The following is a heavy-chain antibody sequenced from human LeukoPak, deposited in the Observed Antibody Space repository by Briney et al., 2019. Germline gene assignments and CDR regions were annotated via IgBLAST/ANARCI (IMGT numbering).Heavy chain of an antibody. CDR1: GGSISSSSYY. D-gene: IGHD6-19*01. J-gene: IGHJ3*02. CDR3: ARQEWLVLGGAFDI. V-gene: IGHV4-39*01. CDR2: IYYSGST. Sequence: TSETLSLTCTVSGGSISSSSYYWGWIRQPPGKGLEWIGSIYYSGSTYYNPSLKSRVTISVDTSKNQFSLKLSSVAAADTAVYYCARQEWLVLGGAFDIWGQGTMVTVSS.